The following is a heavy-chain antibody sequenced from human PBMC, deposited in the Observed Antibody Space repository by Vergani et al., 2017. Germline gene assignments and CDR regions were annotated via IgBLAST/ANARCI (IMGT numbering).Heavy chain of an antibody. CDR2: VNWNGVGS. Sequence: EVQLVESGGRVVRPGGSLRLSCIASGFKFDDYGMNWVRHVPGKGLEGVAGVNWNGVGSAYADSVRGRFIISRDNAKNSLFLQMNSLRVEDTALYYCATIDSSGYYPSYNVPDYWGQGTQVTVSS. CDR1: GFKFDDYG. V-gene: IGHV3-20*04. D-gene: IGHD3-22*01. J-gene: IGHJ4*02. CDR3: ATIDSSGYYPSYNVPDY.